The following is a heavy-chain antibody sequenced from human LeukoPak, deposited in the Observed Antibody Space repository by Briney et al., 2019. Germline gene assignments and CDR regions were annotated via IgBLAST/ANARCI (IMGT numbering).Heavy chain of an antibody. CDR1: GFIFSTYA. J-gene: IGHJ4*02. V-gene: IGHV3-23*01. CDR3: AKEGNYGGNSGCFDY. D-gene: IGHD4-23*01. Sequence: GGSLRLSCEASGFIFSTYAMSWVRQAPGKGLEWVSAISGSGGSTYYADSVKGRFTISRDNSKNTLYLQMNSLRAEDTAIYYCAKEGNYGGNSGCFDYWGLGTPVTVSS. CDR2: ISGSGGST.